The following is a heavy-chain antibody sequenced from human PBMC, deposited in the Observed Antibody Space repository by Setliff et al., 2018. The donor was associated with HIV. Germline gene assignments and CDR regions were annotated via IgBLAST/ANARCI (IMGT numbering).Heavy chain of an antibody. J-gene: IGHJ5*02. D-gene: IGHD3-3*01. CDR3: ARGAYYNFWSGYSAGGGSLGP. V-gene: IGHV4-59*01. Sequence: SETLSLTCSVSGGSISGYCWNWVRQPPGKGLEWMGYIYYSGSTDYNPALKRRVTISLDTSKNQFSLKLSSVTAADTAVYYCARGAYYNFWSGYSAGGGSLGPWGQGTLVTVSS. CDR2: IYYSGST. CDR1: GGSISGYC.